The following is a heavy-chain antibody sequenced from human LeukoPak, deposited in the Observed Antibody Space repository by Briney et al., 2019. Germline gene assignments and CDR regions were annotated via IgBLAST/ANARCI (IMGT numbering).Heavy chain of an antibody. V-gene: IGHV4-59*12. D-gene: IGHD5-18*01. Sequence: GSLRLSCAASGFTFSSYWMSWVRQAPGKGLEWIGSVYYTGSTYYNPSLKSRVTLSLEPSKRQLSLRLSSVTAADTAVYYCARYGLLRLSEINGFDIWGQGTMVTVSS. CDR3: ARYGLLRLSEINGFDI. CDR2: VYYTGST. CDR1: GFTFSSYW. J-gene: IGHJ3*02.